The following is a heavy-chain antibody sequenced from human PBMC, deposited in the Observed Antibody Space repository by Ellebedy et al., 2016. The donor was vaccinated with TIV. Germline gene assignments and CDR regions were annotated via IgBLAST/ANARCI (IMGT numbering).Heavy chain of an antibody. CDR3: ATRTGYCSGGSCYKTHPYYGMDV. Sequence: ASVKVSCXASGYTFTSYGISWVRQAPGQGLEWMGWISAYNGNTNYAQKLQGRVTMTTDTSTSTAYMELRSLRSDDTAVYYCATRTGYCSGGSCYKTHPYYGMDVWGQGTTVTVSS. CDR1: GYTFTSYG. CDR2: ISAYNGNT. V-gene: IGHV1-18*01. D-gene: IGHD2-15*01. J-gene: IGHJ6*02.